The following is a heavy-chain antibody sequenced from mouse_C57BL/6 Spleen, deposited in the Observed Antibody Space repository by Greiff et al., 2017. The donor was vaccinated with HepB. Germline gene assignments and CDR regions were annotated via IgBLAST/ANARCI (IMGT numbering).Heavy chain of an antibody. Sequence: QVHVKQSGAELAKPGASVKLSCKASGYTFTSYWMHWVKQRPGQGLEWIGYINPSSGYTKYNQKFKDKATLTADKSSSTAYMQLSSLTYEDSAVYYCARYELTGTGYFDYWGQGTTLTVSS. V-gene: IGHV1-7*01. D-gene: IGHD4-1*01. CDR3: ARYELTGTGYFDY. CDR2: INPSSGYT. CDR1: GYTFTSYW. J-gene: IGHJ2*01.